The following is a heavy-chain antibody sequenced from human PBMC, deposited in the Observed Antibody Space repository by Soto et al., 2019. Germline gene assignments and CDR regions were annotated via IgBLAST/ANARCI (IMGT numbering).Heavy chain of an antibody. V-gene: IGHV3-64D*06. Sequence: PGGSLRLSCSASGFTFSSYAMHWVRQAQGKGLEYVSAISSNGGSTYYADSVKGRFTISRDNSKNTLYLQMSSLRAEDTAVYYCTRTGAVVAAAGYFDYWGQGTLVTVSS. CDR1: GFTFSSYA. D-gene: IGHD6-13*01. CDR2: ISSNGGST. CDR3: TRTGAVVAAAGYFDY. J-gene: IGHJ4*02.